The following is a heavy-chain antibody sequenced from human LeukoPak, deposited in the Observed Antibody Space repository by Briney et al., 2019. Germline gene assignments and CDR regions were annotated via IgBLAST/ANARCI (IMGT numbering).Heavy chain of an antibody. Sequence: SVKVSCKASGGTFSSYAISWMRQAPGQGLEWMGGIIPIFGTANYAQKFQGRVTITADKSTSTAYMELSSLRSEDTAVYYCARQYSSSSGWFDPWGQGTLVTVSS. CDR3: ARQYSSSSGWFDP. V-gene: IGHV1-69*06. D-gene: IGHD6-6*01. J-gene: IGHJ5*02. CDR2: IIPIFGTA. CDR1: GGTFSSYA.